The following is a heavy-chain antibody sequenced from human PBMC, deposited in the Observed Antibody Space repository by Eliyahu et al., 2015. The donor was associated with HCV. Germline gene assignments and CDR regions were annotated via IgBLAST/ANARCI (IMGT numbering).Heavy chain of an antibody. CDR1: GFTFSSYW. CDR2: IRQDGSDK. J-gene: IGHJ4*02. D-gene: IGHD5-12*01. Sequence: EVHLVESGGGLVQPGGSLRLSCXASGFTFSSYWMSWVRQAPGEGLGWVGNIRQDGSDKYYVASLRGRFTISRDNAKNLVYLQMNSLRAEDTAVYYCARRGLSGGYEIDYWGQGTLVTVSS. V-gene: IGHV3-7*01. CDR3: ARRGLSGGYEIDY.